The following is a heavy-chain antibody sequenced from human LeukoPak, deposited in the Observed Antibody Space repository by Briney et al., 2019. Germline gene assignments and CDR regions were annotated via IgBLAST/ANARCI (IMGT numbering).Heavy chain of an antibody. V-gene: IGHV4-39*07. Sequence: SETLSLTCTVSGGSISSSSYYWGWIRQPPGKGLEWIGSIYYSGSTYYNPSLKSRVTISVDTSKNQFSLKLSSVTAADTAMYYCARGYGTMIRQFDYWGQGTLVTVSS. CDR2: IYYSGST. CDR3: ARGYGTMIRQFDY. J-gene: IGHJ4*02. D-gene: IGHD3-10*01. CDR1: GGSISSSSYY.